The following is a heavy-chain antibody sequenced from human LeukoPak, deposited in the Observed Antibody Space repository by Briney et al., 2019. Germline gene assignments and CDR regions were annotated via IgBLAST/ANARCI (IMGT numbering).Heavy chain of an antibody. J-gene: IGHJ4*02. CDR3: ARLNQVYDHY. V-gene: IGHV3-7*01. CDR2: IKQDGSEK. CDR1: GSTFSSYW. Sequence: GGSLRLSCAASGSTFSSYWMSWVRQAPGKGLEWVANIKQDGSEKYYVDSVKGRFTISRDNAKNSLYLQMNSLRAEDTAVYYCARLNQVYDHYWGQGTLVTVSS. D-gene: IGHD2/OR15-2a*01.